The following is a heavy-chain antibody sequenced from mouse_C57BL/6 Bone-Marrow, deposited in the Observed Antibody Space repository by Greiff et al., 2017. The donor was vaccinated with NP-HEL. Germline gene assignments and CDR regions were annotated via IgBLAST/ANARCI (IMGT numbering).Heavy chain of an antibody. V-gene: IGHV1-42*01. CDR3: AREVPWFAY. J-gene: IGHJ3*01. CDR1: GYSFTGYY. CDR2: INPITGCT. Sequence: VQLQQSGPELVKPGASVKISCKASGYSFTGYYMNWVKQSPEKSLEWIGEINPITGCTTYNQKFKAKATLTVDKSSSTAYMQLKSLTSEDSAVYYCAREVPWFAYWGQGTLVTVSA.